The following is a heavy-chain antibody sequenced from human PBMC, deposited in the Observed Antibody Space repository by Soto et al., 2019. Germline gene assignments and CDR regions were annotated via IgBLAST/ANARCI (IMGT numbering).Heavy chain of an antibody. J-gene: IGHJ4*02. V-gene: IGHV3-30-3*01. CDR1: GFTFSSYA. Sequence: QVQLVESGGGVVQPGRSLRLSCAASGFTFSSYAMHWVRQAPGKGLEWVAVISYDGSNKYYADSVKGRFTISRDNSKNTRYLQMNSLRAEDTAVYYCARASHYWGQGTLVTVSS. CDR3: ARASHY. CDR2: ISYDGSNK.